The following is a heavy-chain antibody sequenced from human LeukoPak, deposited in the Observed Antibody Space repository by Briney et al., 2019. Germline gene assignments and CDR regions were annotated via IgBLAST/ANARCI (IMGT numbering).Heavy chain of an antibody. D-gene: IGHD2-2*02. CDR2: IKSNTDGGAT. CDR1: GFTFSDAW. V-gene: IGHV3-15*01. J-gene: IGHJ4*02. Sequence: GGSLRLSCAASGFTFSDAWMSWVRQTPGKGLEWVGRIKSNTDGGATDFAAPVKGRFTISRDDSENALYLQMNSLKTEDTAVYYCTTQLLYEHNFDYWGQGTLVTVSS. CDR3: TTQLLYEHNFDY.